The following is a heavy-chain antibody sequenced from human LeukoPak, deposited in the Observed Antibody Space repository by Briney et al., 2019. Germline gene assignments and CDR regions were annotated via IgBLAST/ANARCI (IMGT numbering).Heavy chain of an antibody. CDR1: GFTFSSYG. J-gene: IGHJ3*02. CDR2: ISSSGSTI. CDR3: ARGINYYDSSGYDPDAFAI. D-gene: IGHD3-22*01. V-gene: IGHV3-48*04. Sequence: PGGSLRLSCAASGFTFSSYGMHWVRQAPGKGLEWVSYISSSGSTIYYADSVKGRFTISRDNAKNSLYLQMNSLRAEDTAVYYCARGINYYDSSGYDPDAFAIWGQGTMVTVSS.